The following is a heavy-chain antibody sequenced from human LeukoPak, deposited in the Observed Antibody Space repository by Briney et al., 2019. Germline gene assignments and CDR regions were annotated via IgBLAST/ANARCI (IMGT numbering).Heavy chain of an antibody. CDR1: EFSVGSNY. CDR2: ISSDSTYI. CDR3: ARDGVRAGIQLWLTGYYYYMDV. D-gene: IGHD5-18*01. Sequence: PGGSLRLSCAASEFSVGSNYMTWVRQAPGKGLEWVSSISSDSTYIYYADSVKGRFTISRDNAKNSLYLQMNSLRAEDTAVYYCARDGVRAGIQLWLTGYYYYMDVWGKGTTVTI. V-gene: IGHV3-21*01. J-gene: IGHJ6*03.